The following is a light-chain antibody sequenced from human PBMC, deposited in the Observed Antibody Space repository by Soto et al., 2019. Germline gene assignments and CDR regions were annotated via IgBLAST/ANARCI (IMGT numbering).Light chain of an antibody. CDR3: QQRSQCPPLT. CDR1: QSISNY. CDR2: DAS. Sequence: EIVLTQSPGTLSLSPGERATLSCRASQSISNYLAWYQHKPGQAPRLLISDASKRASGVPARFSGSGSGTEVTLTIISLQPEDVVVDYYQQRSQCPPLTFGEGTTVEIK. V-gene: IGKV3-11*01. J-gene: IGKJ4*01.